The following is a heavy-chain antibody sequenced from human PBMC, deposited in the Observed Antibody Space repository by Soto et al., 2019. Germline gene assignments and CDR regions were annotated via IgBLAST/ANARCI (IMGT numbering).Heavy chain of an antibody. D-gene: IGHD1-26*01. CDR1: GFLISTNGLG. J-gene: IGHJ4*02. V-gene: IGHV2-5*02. Sequence: SGPTLVKPTQTLTLTCTFSGFLISTNGLGVGWIRQSPGKARERLPRIFWDDDKRHSPSLKCRVTITKDTSRNQVALTIFKMDPLNTAAYYCVPSRRLGQQSCGNYYIWDSWGQVALVAVSS. CDR2: IFWDDDK. CDR3: VPSRRLGQQSCGNYYIWDS.